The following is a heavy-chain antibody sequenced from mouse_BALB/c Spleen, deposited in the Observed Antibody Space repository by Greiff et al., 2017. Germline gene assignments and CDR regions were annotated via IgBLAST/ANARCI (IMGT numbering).Heavy chain of an antibody. J-gene: IGHJ4*01. Sequence: EVQLQESGPGLVKPSQSLSLTCTVTGYSITSDYAWNWIRQFPGNKLEWMGYISYSGSTSYNPSLKSRISITRDTSKNQFFLQLNSVTTEDTATYYCARRPYDYDDAMDYWGQGTSVTVSS. CDR3: ARRPYDYDDAMDY. CDR2: ISYSGST. V-gene: IGHV3-2*02. D-gene: IGHD2-4*01. CDR1: GYSITSDYA.